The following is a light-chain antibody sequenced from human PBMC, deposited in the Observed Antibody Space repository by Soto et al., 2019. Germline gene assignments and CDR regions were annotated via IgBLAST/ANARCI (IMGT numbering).Light chain of an antibody. J-gene: IGKJ5*01. Sequence: DIVLTQSPGTLSLSPGERPTLSWMAIQIVSGDFLAWYQQKPRQAPRLLIYGASTRATGIPARFSGSGSGADFTLTISSLEREDFAVYYCQQRSNWHPITFGQGTRLEIK. V-gene: IGKV3D-20*02. CDR2: GAS. CDR1: QIVSGDF. CDR3: QQRSNWHPIT.